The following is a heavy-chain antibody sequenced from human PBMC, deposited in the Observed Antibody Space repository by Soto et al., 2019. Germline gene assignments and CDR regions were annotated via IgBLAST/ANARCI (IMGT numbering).Heavy chain of an antibody. CDR3: ARGRSLDYMDV. CDR1: GGSFSGYY. V-gene: IGHV4-34*01. CDR2: INHSGST. J-gene: IGHJ6*03. D-gene: IGHD3-3*01. Sequence: AETLSLTCAVYGGSFSGYYWSWIRQPPGKGLEWIGEINHSGSTNYNPSLKSRVTISVDTSKNQFSLKLSSVTAADTAVYYCARGRSLDYMDVWGKGTTVTVSS.